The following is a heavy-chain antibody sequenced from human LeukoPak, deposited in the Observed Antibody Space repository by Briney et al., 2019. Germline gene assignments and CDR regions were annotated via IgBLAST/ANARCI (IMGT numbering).Heavy chain of an antibody. D-gene: IGHD6-13*01. V-gene: IGHV4-34*01. CDR3: ARVGYSSSWYDNYYYYYMDA. J-gene: IGHJ6*03. CDR1: GGSFSGYY. Sequence: PSETLSLTCAVYGGSFSGYYWSWIRQPPGKGLEWIGEINHSGSTNYNPSLKSRVTISVDTSKNQFSLKLSSVTAADTAVYYCARVGYSSSWYDNYYYYYMDAWGKGTTVTVSS. CDR2: INHSGST.